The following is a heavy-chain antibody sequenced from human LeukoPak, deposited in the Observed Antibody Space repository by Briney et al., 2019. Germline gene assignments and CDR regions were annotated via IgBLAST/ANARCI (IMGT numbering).Heavy chain of an antibody. D-gene: IGHD6-13*01. CDR2: IYYSGST. J-gene: IGHJ4*02. V-gene: IGHV4-34*01. CDR1: GGSFSGYY. CDR3: ARLSSGSSSWYDIDY. Sequence: SETLSLTCAVYGGSFSGYYWGWIRQPPGKGLEWIGDIYYSGSTYYNPSLKSRVTISVDTSKNQFSLKLSSVTAADTAVYYCARLSSGSSSWYDIDYWGQGTLVTVSS.